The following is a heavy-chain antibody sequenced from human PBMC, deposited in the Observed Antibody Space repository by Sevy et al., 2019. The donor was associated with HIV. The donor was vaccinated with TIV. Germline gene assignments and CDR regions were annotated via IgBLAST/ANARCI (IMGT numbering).Heavy chain of an antibody. D-gene: IGHD6-19*01. Sequence: SETLSLTCDVSGGSISSYFWSWFRQPPGKGLEWIGYIYYSGSIDYNPSLKSRLTISLDESKNHFSLRLSSVTAADTAVYYCARDSAVIPRALVYWGQGTLFTVSS. CDR1: GGSISSYF. J-gene: IGHJ4*02. CDR3: ARDSAVIPRALVY. CDR2: IYYSGSI. V-gene: IGHV4-59*01.